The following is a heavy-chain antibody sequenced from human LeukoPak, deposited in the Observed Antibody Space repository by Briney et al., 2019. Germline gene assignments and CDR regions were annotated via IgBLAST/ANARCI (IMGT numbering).Heavy chain of an antibody. CDR2: INSDGSSI. J-gene: IGHJ6*02. CDR1: GFTFSSHW. CDR3: ARDNGYYWRYYYGMDV. V-gene: IGHV3-74*01. D-gene: IGHD3-22*01. Sequence: GGSLRLSCAASGFTFSSHWMHWVRQAPGKGLVWVSRINSDGSSISYADSVKGRFTISRDNAKNTLYLQMNSLRAEDTAVYYCARDNGYYWRYYYGMDVWGQGTTVTVSS.